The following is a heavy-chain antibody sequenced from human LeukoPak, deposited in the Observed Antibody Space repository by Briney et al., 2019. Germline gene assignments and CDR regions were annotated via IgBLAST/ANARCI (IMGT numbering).Heavy chain of an antibody. J-gene: IGHJ4*02. CDR3: ARDTNRYSSGVGYFDY. Sequence: GGSLRLSCAASGFTFSSYWMSWVRQAPGKGLEWVAIIKQDGSEKYYLDSVKGRFTISRDNAKNSLYLQMNSLRVEDTAVYYCARDTNRYSSGVGYFDYWGQGTLVTVSS. CDR2: IKQDGSEK. V-gene: IGHV3-7*03. D-gene: IGHD6-19*01. CDR1: GFTFSSYW.